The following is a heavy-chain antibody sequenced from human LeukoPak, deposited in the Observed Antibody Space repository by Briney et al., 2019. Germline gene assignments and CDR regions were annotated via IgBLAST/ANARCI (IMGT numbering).Heavy chain of an antibody. V-gene: IGHV1-18*01. CDR2: ISAYNGDI. CDR1: GYTFNYYA. Sequence: ASVKVSCKAAGYTFNYYAITWVRQAPGQGLEWMGWISAYNGDIKYTQKLQGRVTMTTDTSTSTAYMELRSLTSDDTAVYYCAREPYSSGFYYYLDYWGQGTLLTVSS. CDR3: AREPYSSGFYYYLDY. D-gene: IGHD3-22*01. J-gene: IGHJ4*02.